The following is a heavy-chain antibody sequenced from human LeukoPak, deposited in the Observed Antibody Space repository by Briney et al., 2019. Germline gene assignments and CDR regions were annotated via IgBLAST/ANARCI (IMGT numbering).Heavy chain of an antibody. Sequence: GRSLRLSCAASGFTFDDYAMHWVRQAPGKGLEWVSGISWNSGSIGYADSVKGRFTISRDNAKNSLYLQMNSLRAEDTALYYCAKVYGPHGDVFDIWGQGTMVTVSS. CDR3: AKVYGPHGDVFDI. CDR2: ISWNSGSI. CDR1: GFTFDDYA. J-gene: IGHJ3*02. D-gene: IGHD3-10*01. V-gene: IGHV3-9*01.